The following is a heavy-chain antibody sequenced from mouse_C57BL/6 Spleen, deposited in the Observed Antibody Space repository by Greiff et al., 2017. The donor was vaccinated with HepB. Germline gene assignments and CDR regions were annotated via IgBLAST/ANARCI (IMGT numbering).Heavy chain of an antibody. D-gene: IGHD1-1*01. CDR3: ARGTVVATGNYFDY. Sequence: QVQLQQPGAELVMPGASVKLSCKASGYTFTSYWMHWVKQRPGQGLEWIGEIDPSDSYTNYNQKFKGKSTLTVDKSSSTAYMQLSSLTSEDSAVYYCARGTVVATGNYFDYWGQGTTLTVSS. CDR2: IDPSDSYT. V-gene: IGHV1-69*01. CDR1: GYTFTSYW. J-gene: IGHJ2*01.